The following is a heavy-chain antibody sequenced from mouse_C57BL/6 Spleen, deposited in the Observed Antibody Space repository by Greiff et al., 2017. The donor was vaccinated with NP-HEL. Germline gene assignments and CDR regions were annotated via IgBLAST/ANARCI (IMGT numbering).Heavy chain of an antibody. V-gene: IGHV1-4*01. D-gene: IGHD1-1*01. CDR3: ARDDGSSSWFAY. CDR2: INPSSGYT. J-gene: IGHJ3*01. Sequence: VQLQQSGAELARPGASVKMSCKASGYTFTSYTMHWVKQRPGQGLEWIGYINPSSGYTKYNQKFKDKATLTADKSSSTAYMQLSSLTSEDSAVYYCARDDGSSSWFAYWGQGTLVTVSA. CDR1: GYTFTSYT.